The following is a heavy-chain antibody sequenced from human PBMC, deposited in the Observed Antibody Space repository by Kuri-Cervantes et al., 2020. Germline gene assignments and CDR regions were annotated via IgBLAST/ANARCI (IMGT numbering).Heavy chain of an antibody. Sequence: ASVKVSCKASGYTFTSYDINWVRQATGQGLEWMGWMNPNSGNTGYAQKFQGRVTVTRNTSISTAYMELSRLRSDDTAVYYCARAAAYDSWSGTSPWFDPWGQGTLVTVSS. J-gene: IGHJ5*02. V-gene: IGHV1-8*01. D-gene: IGHD3-3*01. CDR2: MNPNSGNT. CDR3: ARAAAYDSWSGTSPWFDP. CDR1: GYTFTSYD.